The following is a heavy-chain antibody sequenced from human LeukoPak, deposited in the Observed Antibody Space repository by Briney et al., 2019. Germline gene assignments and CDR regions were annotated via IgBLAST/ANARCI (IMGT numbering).Heavy chain of an antibody. J-gene: IGHJ5*02. CDR3: ARDHSGWSLDP. Sequence: GGSLRLSCAASGFTLSAYPMSWVRQTPGKGLEWVAATSSSDAGTYHADSVRGRFTISRDNSKNSLYLQMNSLRVEDTAIYYCARDHSGWSLDPWGRGTLVTVSS. D-gene: IGHD6-19*01. CDR1: GFTLSAYP. CDR2: TSSSDAGT. V-gene: IGHV3-23*01.